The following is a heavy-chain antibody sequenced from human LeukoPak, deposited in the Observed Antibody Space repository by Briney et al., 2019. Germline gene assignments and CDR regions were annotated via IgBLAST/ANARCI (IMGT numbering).Heavy chain of an antibody. J-gene: IGHJ3*02. CDR2: INHSGST. D-gene: IGHD3-10*01. CDR1: GGSFSGYY. V-gene: IGHV4-34*01. Sequence: SSETLSLTCAVYGGSFSGYYWSWIRQPPGKGLEWIGEINHSGSTNYNPSLKSRVTISVDTSKNQFSLKLSSVTAADTAVYYCARGRKYYYGSTHMGLDIWGQGTMVTVSS. CDR3: ARGRKYYYGSTHMGLDI.